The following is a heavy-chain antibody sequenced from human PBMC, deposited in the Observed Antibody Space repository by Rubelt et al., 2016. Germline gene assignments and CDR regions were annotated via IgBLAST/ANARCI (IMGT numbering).Heavy chain of an antibody. CDR2: IIPIFGTA. CDR3: ARDLRGGGEQWLAYYFDY. V-gene: IGHV1-69*01. D-gene: IGHD6-19*01. CDR1: GGTFSSYA. J-gene: IGHJ4*02. Sequence: VQLVESGAEVKKPGSSVKVSCKASGGTFSSYAISWVRQAPGQGLEWMGGIIPIFGTANYAQKFQGRVTITADESTSTAHMELSSLRSEDTAVYYCARDLRGGGEQWLAYYFDYWGQGTLVTVSS.